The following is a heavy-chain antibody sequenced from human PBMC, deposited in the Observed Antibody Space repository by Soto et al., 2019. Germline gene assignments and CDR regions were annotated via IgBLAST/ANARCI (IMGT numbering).Heavy chain of an antibody. CDR3: ARSGTTTTPFPKQ. CDR1: GYSISSAYY. J-gene: IGHJ4*02. V-gene: IGHV4-38-2*01. D-gene: IGHD1-1*01. CDR2: VYHSGTT. Sequence: SETLSLTCVVSGYSISSAYYWGWIRQPPGKGLEWIGSVYHSGTTYYNPSLKSRVTISLDTSKNHFSLKLRSVTAADSAVYYCARSGTTTTPFPKQWGQGTLVTVSS.